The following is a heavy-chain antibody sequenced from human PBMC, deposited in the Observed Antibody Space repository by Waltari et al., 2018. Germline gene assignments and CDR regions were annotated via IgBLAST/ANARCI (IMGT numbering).Heavy chain of an antibody. Sequence: QVQLQESGPGLVKPSETLSLTCTVSGGSISSYYWGWIRQPAGKGLEWIGRIYTSGSTNYNPSLKSRVTMSVDTSKNQFSLKLSSVTAADTAVYYCARDGRFPYYYYYMDVWGKGTAVTISS. D-gene: IGHD3-3*01. CDR3: ARDGRFPYYYYYMDV. V-gene: IGHV4-4*07. J-gene: IGHJ6*03. CDR2: IYTSGST. CDR1: GGSISSYY.